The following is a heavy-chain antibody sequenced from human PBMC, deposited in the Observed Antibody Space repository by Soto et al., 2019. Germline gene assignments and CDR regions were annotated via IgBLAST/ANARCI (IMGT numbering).Heavy chain of an antibody. CDR1: GFSFNTTGVG. J-gene: IGHJ4*02. V-gene: IGHV2-5*02. D-gene: IGHD2-15*01. CDR2: IYWDDDK. Sequence: QITLKESGTTLVKPTQTLTLTCTFSGFSFNTTGVGVGWIRQPPGRPLEWLTIIYWDDDKRYSPSLKNRLTITKDTSKDQVVLTLTNMDPVDTGTYFCAHRAVLCSGGTCYSHPFDSWGQGTLVTVSS. CDR3: AHRAVLCSGGTCYSHPFDS.